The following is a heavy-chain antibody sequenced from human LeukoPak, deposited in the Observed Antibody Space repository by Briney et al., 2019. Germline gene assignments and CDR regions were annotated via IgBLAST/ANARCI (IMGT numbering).Heavy chain of an antibody. CDR3: ARVGESPDY. CDR1: GGSISSSSYY. J-gene: IGHJ4*02. V-gene: IGHV4-39*01. CDR2: IYYSGST. Sequence: SETLSLTCTVSGGSISSSSYYWGWIRQPPGKGLEWIGSIYYSGSTYYNPSLKSRVTISVDTSKNQFSLKLSSVTAADTAVYYCARVGESPDYWGQGTLVTVSS. D-gene: IGHD3-16*01.